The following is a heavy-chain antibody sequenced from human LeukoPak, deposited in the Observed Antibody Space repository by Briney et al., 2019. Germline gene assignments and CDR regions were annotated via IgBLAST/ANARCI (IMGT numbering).Heavy chain of an antibody. D-gene: IGHD3-22*01. V-gene: IGHV4-4*07. J-gene: IGHJ4*02. CDR3: ARTLTIPVSGYCFDY. CDR2: IYTSGST. Sequence: SETLSLTCTVSGGSISSYYWSWIRQPAGKGLEWIGRIYTSGSTNYNPSLKSRVTMSVDTSKNQFSLKLSSVTAADTAVYYCARTLTIPVSGYCFDYWGQGTLVTVSS. CDR1: GGSISSYY.